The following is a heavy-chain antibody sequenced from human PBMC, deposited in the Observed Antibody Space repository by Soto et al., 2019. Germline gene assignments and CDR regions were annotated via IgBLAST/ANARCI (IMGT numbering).Heavy chain of an antibody. D-gene: IGHD6-19*01. J-gene: IGHJ6*02. CDR3: AREKVAGSYYYYGMDV. V-gene: IGHV1-18*04. CDR2: ISAYNGNT. Sequence: ASVKVSCKASGYTFTSYGISWVRQAPGQGLEWMGRISAYNGNTNYAQKLQGRVTMTRDTSISTAYMELSGLRSDDTAVYYCAREKVAGSYYYYGMDVWGQGTTVTVSS. CDR1: GYTFTSYG.